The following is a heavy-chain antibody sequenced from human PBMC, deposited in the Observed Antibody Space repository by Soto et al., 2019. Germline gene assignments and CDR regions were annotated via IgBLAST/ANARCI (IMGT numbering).Heavy chain of an antibody. CDR1: GYTFTNYG. CDR2: ISPYNGHT. CDR3: AGDHPFIVAPLSIDF. D-gene: IGHD5-12*01. Sequence: QVQLAQSGGEVKKLGASLKVSCKASGYTFTNYGISWVRQAPGQGLEWMGWISPYNGHTNSAQKFQDRMSMTTDTSPATAYMELRSLRTDDTAVYYCAGDHPFIVAPLSIDFWGQGTLVSVSS. V-gene: IGHV1-18*01. J-gene: IGHJ4*02.